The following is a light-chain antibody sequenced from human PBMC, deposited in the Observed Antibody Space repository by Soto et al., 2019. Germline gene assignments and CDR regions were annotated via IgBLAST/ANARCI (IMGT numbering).Light chain of an antibody. J-gene: IGKJ5*01. Sequence: EIVMTQSPATLSGSPGEGVTLSCRASQSVSSNLAWYQHKPGQAPRLLIYASSNRATGIPDRFSGSASGTDFTLTINRLEPEDFAVYYCQLYGISPHFGQGTRREIK. V-gene: IGKV3D-15*01. CDR2: ASS. CDR3: QLYGISPH. CDR1: QSVSSN.